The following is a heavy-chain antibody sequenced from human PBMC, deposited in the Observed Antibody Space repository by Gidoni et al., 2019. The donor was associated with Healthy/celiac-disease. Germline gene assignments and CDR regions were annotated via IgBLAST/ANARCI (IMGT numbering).Heavy chain of an antibody. CDR2: ISSSSSYT. J-gene: IGHJ3*02. D-gene: IGHD2-2*02. V-gene: IGHV3-11*05. CDR1: GFTFRDYY. CDR3: AREASHCYSCAFDI. Sequence: QVQLVESGGGLVKPGGSLRLSCAASGFTFRDYYMSWIRQAPGKGLEWVSYISSSSSYTNYADSVKGRFTISRDNAKNSLYLQMNSLRAEDTAVYYCAREASHCYSCAFDIWGQGTMVTVSS.